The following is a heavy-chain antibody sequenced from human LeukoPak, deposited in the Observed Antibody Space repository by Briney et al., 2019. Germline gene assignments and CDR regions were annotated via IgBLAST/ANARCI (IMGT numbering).Heavy chain of an antibody. CDR3: SKESNYDSSGYFN. CDR1: GFVFSSYG. V-gene: IGHV3-30*02. CDR2: IRFDGTTQ. D-gene: IGHD3-22*01. Sequence: PGGSLRLSCAASGFVFSSYGIHWVRQAPGKGLEWVSFIRFDGTTQYYADSVKGRFTISRDNSKFTAHLPMTSLRPEDTAVYYCSKESNYDSSGYFNWGQGTLVTVSS. J-gene: IGHJ4*02.